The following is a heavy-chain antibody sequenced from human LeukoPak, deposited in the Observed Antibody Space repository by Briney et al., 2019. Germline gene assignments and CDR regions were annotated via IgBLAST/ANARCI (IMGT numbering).Heavy chain of an antibody. V-gene: IGHV3-33*08. Sequence: GGSLRLSCAASGFTFSSYGMHWVGQAPGKGLEWVAVIWYDGSNKYYADSVKGRFTVSRDNSKNTVYLQMNSLRAEDTAVYYCARDPGDYVGNDAFDIWGQGTMVTVSS. CDR1: GFTFSSYG. D-gene: IGHD4-17*01. CDR2: IWYDGSNK. CDR3: ARDPGDYVGNDAFDI. J-gene: IGHJ3*02.